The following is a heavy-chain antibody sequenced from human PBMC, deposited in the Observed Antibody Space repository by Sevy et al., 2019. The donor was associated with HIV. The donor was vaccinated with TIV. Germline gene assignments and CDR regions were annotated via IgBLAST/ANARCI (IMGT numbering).Heavy chain of an antibody. CDR2: IKQDGSEK. J-gene: IGHJ4*02. CDR1: RFTFSDYW. Sequence: GGSLRLSCAASRFTFSDYWMSWVRQAPGKGLEWVANIKQDGSEKYYVDSVKGRFTISRDNAKNSLYLQMNSLRAEDTAVYYCARRYFDYWGQGTLVTVSS. V-gene: IGHV3-7*01. CDR3: ARRYFDY.